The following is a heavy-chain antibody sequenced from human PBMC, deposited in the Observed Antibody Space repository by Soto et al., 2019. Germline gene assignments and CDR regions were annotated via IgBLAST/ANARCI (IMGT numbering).Heavy chain of an antibody. J-gene: IGHJ4*02. V-gene: IGHV3-23*01. Sequence: GGSLRLSCAASGFSFSTYAMGWVRQAPGKGLEWVSTISAGSGITYYADSVKGRFTISNANSRNTFFLPMNSLRAEDTAIYSCAKVGYHHYWGQGTMVIVSS. CDR1: GFSFSTYA. CDR3: AKVGYHHY. CDR2: ISAGSGIT. D-gene: IGHD2-15*01.